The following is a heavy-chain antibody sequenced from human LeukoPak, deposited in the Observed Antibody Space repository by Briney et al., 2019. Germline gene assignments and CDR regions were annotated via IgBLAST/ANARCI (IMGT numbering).Heavy chain of an antibody. CDR1: GFTFSSYS. J-gene: IGHJ4*02. D-gene: IGHD1-1*01. CDR3: ARCSIGNDDGDYFDY. Sequence: TGGSLRLSCAASGFTFSSYSMNWVRQAPGKGLEWVSSISSSSSYIYYADSVKGRFTISRDNAKNSLYLQMNSLRAEDTAVYYCARCSIGNDDGDYFDYWGQGTLVTVSS. V-gene: IGHV3-21*01. CDR2: ISSSSSYI.